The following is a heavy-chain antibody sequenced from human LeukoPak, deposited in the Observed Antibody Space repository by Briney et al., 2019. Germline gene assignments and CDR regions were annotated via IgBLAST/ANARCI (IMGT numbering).Heavy chain of an antibody. CDR2: IYPGDSDT. CDR1: GSIFTSYW. D-gene: IGHD5-18*01. J-gene: IGHJ4*02. Sequence: GASLQISCKGSGSIFTSYWIGWVRQLPGKGLEWMGIIYPGDSDTRYSPSFQGQVTISADKSISTAYLQWSSLKASDTAMYYCARQRTAMVAFDYWGQGTLVTVSS. CDR3: ARQRTAMVAFDY. V-gene: IGHV5-51*01.